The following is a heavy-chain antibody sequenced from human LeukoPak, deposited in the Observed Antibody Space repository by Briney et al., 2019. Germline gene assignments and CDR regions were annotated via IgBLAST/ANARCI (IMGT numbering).Heavy chain of an antibody. D-gene: IGHD3-22*01. V-gene: IGHV3-74*01. CDR2: LNSDGSST. Sequence: GGSLRLSCAASGFTFSNYWMHWVRQAPGKGLVWVSRLNSDGSSTNYADSVKGRFTISRDNAKNTLYLQMNSLRDEDTAVYYCARGAEYYYDSSGYYYGHYFDYWGQGTLVTVSS. J-gene: IGHJ4*02. CDR3: ARGAEYYYDSSGYYYGHYFDY. CDR1: GFTFSNYW.